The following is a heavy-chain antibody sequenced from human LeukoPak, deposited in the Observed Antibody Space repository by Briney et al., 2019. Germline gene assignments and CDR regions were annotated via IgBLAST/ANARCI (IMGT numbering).Heavy chain of an antibody. CDR3: ARGSNVYDYVWGSYRSPNFDY. V-gene: IGHV3-21*01. D-gene: IGHD3-16*02. J-gene: IGHJ4*02. CDR1: GFTFSSYS. CDR2: IGSTSNYI. Sequence: PGGSLRLSCAASGFTFSSYSMNWVRQAPGKGLEWVSSIGSTSNYIYYADSVKGRFTISRDNAKNSLFLQMNSLRAEDTAVYYCARGSNVYDYVWGSYRSPNFDYWGQGTLVTVSS.